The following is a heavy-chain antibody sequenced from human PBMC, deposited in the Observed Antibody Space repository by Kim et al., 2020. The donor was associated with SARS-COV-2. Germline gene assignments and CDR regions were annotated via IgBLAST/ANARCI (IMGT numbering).Heavy chain of an antibody. CDR2: ISAYNGNT. D-gene: IGHD2-21*02. CDR1: GYTFTSYG. V-gene: IGHV1-18*01. CDR3: ARDTLYCGGDCYSYYFDY. Sequence: ASVKVSCKASGYTFTSYGTSWVRQAPGQGLEWMGWISAYNGNTNYAQKLQGRVTMTTDTSTSTAYMELRSLRSDDTAVYYCARDTLYCGGDCYSYYFDYWGQGTLVTVSS. J-gene: IGHJ4*02.